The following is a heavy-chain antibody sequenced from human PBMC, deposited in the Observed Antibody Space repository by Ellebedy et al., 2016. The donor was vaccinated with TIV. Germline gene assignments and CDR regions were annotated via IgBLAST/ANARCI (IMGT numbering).Heavy chain of an antibody. CDR3: ARRGTTGVRGSGWRGDYYYGMDV. CDR2: IYPGDSDT. CDR1: GYSFTSYW. Sequence: GESLKISCKGSGYSFTSYWIGWVRQMPGKGLEWMGIIYPGDSDTRYSPSFQVQVTISADKSISTAYLQWSSLKASDTAMYYCARRGTTGVRGSGWRGDYYYGMDVWGQGTTVTVSS. D-gene: IGHD6-19*01. V-gene: IGHV5-51*01. J-gene: IGHJ6*02.